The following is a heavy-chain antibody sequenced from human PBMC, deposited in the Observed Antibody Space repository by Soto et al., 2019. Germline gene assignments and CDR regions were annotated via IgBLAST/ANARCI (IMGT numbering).Heavy chain of an antibody. CDR3: AKDPVGMTTVTTGSDV. CDR2: ISGSGGST. V-gene: IGHV3-23*01. Sequence: GGSLRLSCAASGFTFSSYAMSWVRQAPGKGLEWVSAISGSGGSTYYADSVKGRFTISRDNSKNTLYLQMNSLRAEDTAVYYCAKDPVGMTTVTTGSDVWGQGTTVTVSS. CDR1: GFTFSSYA. D-gene: IGHD4-4*01. J-gene: IGHJ6*02.